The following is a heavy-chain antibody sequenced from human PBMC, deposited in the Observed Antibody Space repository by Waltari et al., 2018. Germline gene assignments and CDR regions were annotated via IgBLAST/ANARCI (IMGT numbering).Heavy chain of an antibody. CDR2: ISGSGGST. J-gene: IGHJ4*02. CDR3: AKDTYYYDSSGYPTPDY. Sequence: EVQLLESGGGLVQPGGSLRLSCAASGFTFSSYAMSWVRQAPGKGLEWVSAISGSGGSTYYADSVKGRFTISRDNSKNTLYLQMNSLRAEDTAVYYCAKDTYYYDSSGYPTPDYWGQGTLVTVSS. D-gene: IGHD3-22*01. V-gene: IGHV3-23*01. CDR1: GFTFSSYA.